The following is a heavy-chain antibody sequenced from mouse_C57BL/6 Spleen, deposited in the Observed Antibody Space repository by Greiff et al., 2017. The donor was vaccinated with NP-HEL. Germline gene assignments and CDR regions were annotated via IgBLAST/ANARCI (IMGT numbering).Heavy chain of an antibody. CDR1: GYAFSSSW. J-gene: IGHJ1*03. Sequence: QVQLKESGPELVKPGASVKISCKASGYAFSSSWMNWVKLRPGKGLEWIGRIYPGDGDTNYNGKFKGKATLTADKSSSTAYMQLSSLTSEDSAVYFCARHLLLDVWGTGTTVTVSS. D-gene: IGHD1-1*01. V-gene: IGHV1-82*01. CDR2: IYPGDGDT. CDR3: ARHLLLDV.